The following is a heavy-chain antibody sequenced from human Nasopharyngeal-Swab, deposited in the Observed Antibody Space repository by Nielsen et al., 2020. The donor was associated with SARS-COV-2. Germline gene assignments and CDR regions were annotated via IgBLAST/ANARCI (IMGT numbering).Heavy chain of an antibody. CDR2: IYYSGST. V-gene: IGHV4-31*03. CDR3: ARDAGLSYCGGACSAQQYFDY. Sequence: SETLSLTCTVSGGSISSGGYYWSWIRQHPGKGLEWIGYIYYSGSTYYNPSLKSRVTISVDTSKNQFSLKLSSVTAADTAVYYCARDAGLSYCGGACSAQQYFDYGGQEPWSPSPQ. D-gene: IGHD2-21*01. CDR1: GGSISSGGYY. J-gene: IGHJ4*01.